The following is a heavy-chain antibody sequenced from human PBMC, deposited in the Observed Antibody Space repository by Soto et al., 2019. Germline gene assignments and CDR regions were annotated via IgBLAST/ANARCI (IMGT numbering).Heavy chain of an antibody. J-gene: IGHJ4*02. V-gene: IGHV3-23*01. Sequence: XWSLRLSGVASGFTFSGYARSWVRQAPGKGLEWVSTISGSDGSTSYAVSVKGRFTISRDNSKNTLYLQMNSLRGEDTAIYYCEKDDPGSGWLSHYWGQGTLVTVSS. CDR1: GFTFSGYA. D-gene: IGHD3-22*01. CDR3: EKDDPGSGWLSHY. CDR2: ISGSDGST.